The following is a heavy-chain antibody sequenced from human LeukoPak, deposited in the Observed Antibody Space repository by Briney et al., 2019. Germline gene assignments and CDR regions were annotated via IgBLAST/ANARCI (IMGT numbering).Heavy chain of an antibody. D-gene: IGHD4-23*01. CDR1: GGSITSYH. CDR3: ARHSVVAWYFDL. V-gene: IGHV4-59*08. J-gene: IGHJ2*01. Sequence: SETLSLTCTVSGGSITSYHYSWIRQPPGKGLEWIGYIYYSGSTNYNPSLKSRVTISVDTSKNQFSLKLSSVTAADTAVYYCARHSVVAWYFDLWGRGTLVTVSS. CDR2: IYYSGST.